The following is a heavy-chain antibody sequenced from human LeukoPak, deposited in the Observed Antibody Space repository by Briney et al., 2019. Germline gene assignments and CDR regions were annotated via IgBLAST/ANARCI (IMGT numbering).Heavy chain of an antibody. V-gene: IGHV4-30-2*01. CDR3: ARTNGGYYRSALDY. Sequence: SETLSLTCTVSGGSISSGDYYWSWIRQPPGKGLEWIGYIYHSASTYYNPSLKRRVTISVDRSKNQFSLKLSSVTAADTAVYYCARTNGGYYRSALDYWGQGTLVTVSS. CDR2: IYHSAST. J-gene: IGHJ4*02. D-gene: IGHD3-22*01. CDR1: GGSISSGDYY.